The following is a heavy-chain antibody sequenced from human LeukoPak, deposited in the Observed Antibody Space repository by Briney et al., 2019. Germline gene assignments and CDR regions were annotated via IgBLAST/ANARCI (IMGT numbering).Heavy chain of an antibody. J-gene: IGHJ5*02. CDR2: IKQDGSEK. CDR3: ARDSYYYGSGVIKNWFDP. D-gene: IGHD3-10*01. Sequence: GGSLRLSCAASGFTFSNAWMSWVRQAPGKGLEWVANIKQDGSEKYYVDSVKGRFTISRDNAKNSLYLQMNSLRAEETAVYYCARDSYYYGSGVIKNWFDPWGQGTLVTVSS. CDR1: GFTFSNAW. V-gene: IGHV3-7*01.